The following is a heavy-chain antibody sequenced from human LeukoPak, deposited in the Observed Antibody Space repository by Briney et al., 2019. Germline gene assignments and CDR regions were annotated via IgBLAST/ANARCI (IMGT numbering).Heavy chain of an antibody. D-gene: IGHD4-23*01. CDR1: GGTFSSYA. Sequence: ASVKVSCKASGGTFSSYAISWVRQAPGQGLEWMGIINPNGGSTSYAQKFQGRVTMTRDTSTSTVYMELSSLRSEDTAVYYCARQTVTDAFDIWGQGTMVTVSS. J-gene: IGHJ3*02. CDR2: INPNGGST. V-gene: IGHV1-46*03. CDR3: ARQTVTDAFDI.